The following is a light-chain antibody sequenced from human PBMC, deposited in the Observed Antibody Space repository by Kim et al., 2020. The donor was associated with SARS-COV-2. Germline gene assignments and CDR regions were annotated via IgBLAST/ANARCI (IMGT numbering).Light chain of an antibody. CDR2: RDT. J-gene: IGLJ3*02. V-gene: IGLV3-9*01. CDR3: QVWDSSAGV. CDR1: KVGMEN. Sequence: VALGKKARMNWGGNKVGMENGHWYQQKPGQAPVLVIYRDTNRPSGIPERFSGSNSGNTATLTITRAQAGDEADYYCQVWDSSAGVFGGGTQLTVL.